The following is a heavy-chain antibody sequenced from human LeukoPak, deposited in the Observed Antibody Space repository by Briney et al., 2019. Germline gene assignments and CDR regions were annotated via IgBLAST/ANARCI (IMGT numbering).Heavy chain of an antibody. CDR1: GESISGFY. D-gene: IGHD5-18*01. J-gene: IGHJ4*02. Sequence: NASETLSLTCTVSGESISGFYWNWIRQPPGKGLEWIGYIYHTGSTYYNPSLKSRVTISVDRSKNQFSLKLNSVTAADTAVYYCARGDTALVLPTDYWGQGTLVTVSS. CDR3: ARGDTALVLPTDY. V-gene: IGHV4-59*12. CDR2: IYHTGST.